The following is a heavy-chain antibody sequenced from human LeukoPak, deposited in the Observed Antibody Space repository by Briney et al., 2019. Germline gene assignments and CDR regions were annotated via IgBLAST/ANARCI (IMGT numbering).Heavy chain of an antibody. Sequence: GRSLRLSCAASGFTFSNYVMHWVRQAPGKGLEWVSYISSSGSTIYYADSVKGRFTISRDNAKNSLYLQMNSLRAEDTAVYYCARDYGGSSPFDYWGQGTLVTVSS. CDR3: ARDYGGSSPFDY. V-gene: IGHV3-48*03. D-gene: IGHD4-23*01. J-gene: IGHJ4*02. CDR2: ISSSGSTI. CDR1: GFTFSNYV.